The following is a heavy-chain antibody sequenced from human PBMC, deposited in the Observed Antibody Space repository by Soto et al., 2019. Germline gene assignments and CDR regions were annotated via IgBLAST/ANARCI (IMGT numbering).Heavy chain of an antibody. CDR2: ISHSGST. J-gene: IGHJ6*02. D-gene: IGHD3-16*02. V-gene: IGHV4-31*03. CDR1: GAALDSGAFT. Sequence: SETLSLTCPVSGAALDSGAFTWTCIRQHAGKGLEWLGNISHSGSTDYNPSLKSRLSISGDTSKNHFSLTLTSVTAADAAVYYCATIGVSGYLAVWGQGTTVTVSS. CDR3: ATIGVSGYLAV.